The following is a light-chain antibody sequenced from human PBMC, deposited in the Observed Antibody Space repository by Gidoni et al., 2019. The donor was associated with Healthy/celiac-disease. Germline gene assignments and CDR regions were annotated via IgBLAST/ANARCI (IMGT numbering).Light chain of an antibody. CDR2: YDS. CDR3: QVWDSSSDHLYV. CDR1: NIGSKS. Sequence: SSVLTQPPSVSVAPGKTARITCGGNNIGSKSVNGYQQKPGQAPGLVIYYDSDRPSGIPERFSGSNSGNTATLTISRVEAGDEADYYCQVWDSSSDHLYVFGTGTKVTVL. J-gene: IGLJ1*01. V-gene: IGLV3-21*04.